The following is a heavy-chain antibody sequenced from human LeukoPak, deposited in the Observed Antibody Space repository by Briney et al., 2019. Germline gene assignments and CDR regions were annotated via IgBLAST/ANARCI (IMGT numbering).Heavy chain of an antibody. Sequence: SETLSVTPTDPGGSMSRDSGRWMGEAAGKRLERIGRIYTSRSTKYNPSLKSRVTMSVDTSKNQFSLKLSSVTAADTAVYYCARTYSSSENALDIWGQGTMVTVSS. CDR3: ARTYSSSENALDI. CDR1: GGSMSRDS. D-gene: IGHD6-13*01. J-gene: IGHJ3*02. CDR2: IYTSRST. V-gene: IGHV4-4*07.